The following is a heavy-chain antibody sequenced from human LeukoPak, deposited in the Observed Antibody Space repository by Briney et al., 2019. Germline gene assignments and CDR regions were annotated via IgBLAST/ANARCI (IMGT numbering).Heavy chain of an antibody. V-gene: IGHV1-2*02. CDR3: ARGNYGSGSYHGPEIAFDI. CDR1: GYTFTGYY. J-gene: IGHJ3*02. Sequence: ASVKVSCKASGYTFTGYYMHWVRQAPGQGLEWMGWINPNSGGTNHAQKFQGRVTMTRDTSISTAYMELSRLTSDDTAVYYCARGNYGSGSYHGPEIAFDIWGQGTMVTVSS. CDR2: INPNSGGT. D-gene: IGHD3-10*01.